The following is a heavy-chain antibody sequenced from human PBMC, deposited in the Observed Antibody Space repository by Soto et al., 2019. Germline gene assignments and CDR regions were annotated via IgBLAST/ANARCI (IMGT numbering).Heavy chain of an antibody. Sequence: PGGSLRLSCAASGFTFGSYAMSWVRQAPGRGLEWVSAISGSGGSTYYADSVKGRFTISRDNSKNTLYLQMNSLGAEDTAIYYCANARGSTTPAPGCVWGQRSLVTVAS. CDR1: GFTFGSYA. V-gene: IGHV3-23*01. CDR2: ISGSGGST. J-gene: IGHJ4*02. D-gene: IGHD6-13*01. CDR3: ANARGSTTPAPGCV.